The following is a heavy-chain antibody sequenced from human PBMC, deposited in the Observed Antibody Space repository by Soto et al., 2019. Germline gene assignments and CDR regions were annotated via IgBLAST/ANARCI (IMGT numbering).Heavy chain of an antibody. J-gene: IGHJ4*02. CDR3: ARARNHYYDSRVWFDY. CDR1: GGSFSGYY. CDR2: INHSGST. Sequence: PSETLSLTCAVYGGSFSGYYWSWIRQPPGKGLEWIGEINHSGSTYYNPSLKSRVTISVDTSKNQFSLKLSSVTAADTAVYYCARARNHYYDSRVWFDYWGQGTLVTVSS. D-gene: IGHD3-22*01. V-gene: IGHV4-34*01.